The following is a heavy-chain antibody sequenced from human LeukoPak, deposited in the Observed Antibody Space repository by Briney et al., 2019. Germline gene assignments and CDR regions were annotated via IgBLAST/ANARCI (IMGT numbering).Heavy chain of an antibody. CDR1: GGSITSYH. CDR3: ARVGSGGSSYYIDY. V-gene: IGHV4-59*01. Sequence: SETLSLTCTVSGGSITSYHWSWIRQPPGKGLEWIGYIYYSGSTNYNPSLKSRVTISEDTSKNQFSLKLSSVTAADTAVYYCARVGSGGSSYYIDYWGQGTLVTVSS. D-gene: IGHD1-26*01. CDR2: IYYSGST. J-gene: IGHJ4*02.